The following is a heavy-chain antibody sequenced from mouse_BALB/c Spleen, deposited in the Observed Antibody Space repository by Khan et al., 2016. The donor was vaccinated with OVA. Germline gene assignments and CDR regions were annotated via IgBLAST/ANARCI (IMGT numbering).Heavy chain of an antibody. CDR3: ALRGDIYDTYYGYAMDY. CDR1: GFNIKDTY. J-gene: IGHJ4*01. D-gene: IGHD2-3*01. Sequence: VQLQQTGAELVKPGASVKLSCTASGFNIKDTYMHWVKQRPEQGLEWIGRIDPANGNTQYDPKFQGKATITAATYSNTAYRQLSSLTSEDTAVYYCALRGDIYDTYYGYAMDYWGQGTSVTVSS. V-gene: IGHV14-3*02. CDR2: IDPANGNT.